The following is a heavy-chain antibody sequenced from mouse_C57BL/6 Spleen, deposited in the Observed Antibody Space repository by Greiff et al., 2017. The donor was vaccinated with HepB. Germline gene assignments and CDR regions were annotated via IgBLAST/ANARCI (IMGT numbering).Heavy chain of an antibody. J-gene: IGHJ4*01. CDR1: GYSFTDYN. CDR3: ARSFTTVVARDAMDY. CDR2: INPNYGTT. Sequence: EVKLVESGPELVKPGASVKISCKASGYSFTDYNMNWVKQSNGKSLEWIGVINPNYGTTSYNQKFKGKATLTVDQSSSTAYMQLNSLTSEDSAVYYCARSFTTVVARDAMDYWGQGTSVTVSS. V-gene: IGHV1-39*01. D-gene: IGHD1-1*01.